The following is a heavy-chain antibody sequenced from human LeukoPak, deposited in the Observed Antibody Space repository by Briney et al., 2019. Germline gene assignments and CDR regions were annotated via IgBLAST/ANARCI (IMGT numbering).Heavy chain of an antibody. D-gene: IGHD3-10*01. CDR3: ARDQAPRGIDY. Sequence: ASVKVSCKASGYTLTSHGISWVRQAPGQGLEWMGWISFYNGNTNYAQKFQGRMTMTTDTSTSTAYMELRSLRSDDTAVYYCARDQAPRGIDYWGQGTLVIVST. V-gene: IGHV1-18*01. J-gene: IGHJ4*02. CDR2: ISFYNGNT. CDR1: GYTLTSHG.